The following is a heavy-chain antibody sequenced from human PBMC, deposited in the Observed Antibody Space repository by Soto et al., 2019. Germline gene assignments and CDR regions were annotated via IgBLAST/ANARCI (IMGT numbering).Heavy chain of an antibody. J-gene: IGHJ4*02. CDR1: GGSISSGDYY. CDR2: IYYSGST. D-gene: IGHD3-22*01. Sequence: PSETLSLTCTVSGGSISSGDYYWSWIRQPPGKGLEWIGYIYYSGSTYYNPSLKSRVTISVDTSKNQFSLKLSSVTAADTAVYYCARDRRLYYYDSSGYTGLDYWGQGTLVTVS. V-gene: IGHV4-30-4*01. CDR3: ARDRRLYYYDSSGYTGLDY.